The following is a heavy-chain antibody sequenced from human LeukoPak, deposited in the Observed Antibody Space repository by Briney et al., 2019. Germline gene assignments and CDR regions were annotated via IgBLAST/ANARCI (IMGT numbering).Heavy chain of an antibody. D-gene: IGHD3-22*01. J-gene: IGHJ1*01. CDR2: INPNNGDT. Sequence: EASVKVSCKASGYSFTGYYMHWVRQAPGQGLEWMAWINPNNGDTNFAQKFQGRVTMTRDTSISTVYMELSRLRSDDTAVFFCARGYYDSSDFEYFQHWGQGTLVTVSS. V-gene: IGHV1-2*02. CDR1: GYSFTGYY. CDR3: ARGYYDSSDFEYFQH.